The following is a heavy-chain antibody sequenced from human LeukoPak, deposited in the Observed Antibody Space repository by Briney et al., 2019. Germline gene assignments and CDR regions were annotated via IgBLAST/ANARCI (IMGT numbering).Heavy chain of an antibody. J-gene: IGHJ3*02. V-gene: IGHV3-11*04. Sequence: GGSLRLSCAASGFTLSDYFMAWIRQAPGKGLEWVSYIAPAGTTYYADSVKGRFTISRDNAKTSLYLQMSNMRADDTAVYYCARDLGPHRSSPNTGAFDIWGQGTMVTVSS. D-gene: IGHD1-26*01. CDR3: ARDLGPHRSSPNTGAFDI. CDR2: IAPAGTT. CDR1: GFTLSDYF.